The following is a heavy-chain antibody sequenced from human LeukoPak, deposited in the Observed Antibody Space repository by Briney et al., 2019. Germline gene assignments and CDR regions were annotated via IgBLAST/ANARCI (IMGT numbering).Heavy chain of an antibody. J-gene: IGHJ4*02. CDR1: GYRFTNYW. CDR3: ARREIGGTDY. D-gene: IGHD3-16*01. Sequence: GESLKISCKGSGYRFTNYWIGWVRQMPGKGLEWMGIIYPGNSDIRYSPSFQGQVTISADKSISTTYLRWSSLKASDTAMYYCARREIGGTDYWGQGTLVTVSS. CDR2: IYPGNSDI. V-gene: IGHV5-51*01.